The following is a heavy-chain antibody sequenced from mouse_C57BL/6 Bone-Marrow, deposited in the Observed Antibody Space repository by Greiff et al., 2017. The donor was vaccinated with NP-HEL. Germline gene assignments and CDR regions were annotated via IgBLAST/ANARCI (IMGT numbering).Heavy chain of an antibody. D-gene: IGHD2-3*01. CDR3: AIIYDGYSSFAY. Sequence: QVQLQQSGAELVRPGTSVKVSCKASGYAFTNYLIEWVKQRPGQGLEWIGVINPGSGGTNYNEKFKGKATLTADKSSSTAYMQLSSLTSEDSAVYFCAIIYDGYSSFAYWGQGTLVTVSA. CDR2: INPGSGGT. V-gene: IGHV1-54*01. CDR1: GYAFTNYL. J-gene: IGHJ3*01.